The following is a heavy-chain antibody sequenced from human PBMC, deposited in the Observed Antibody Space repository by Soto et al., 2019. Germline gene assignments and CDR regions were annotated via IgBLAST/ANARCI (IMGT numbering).Heavy chain of an antibody. CDR1: GFAVTNYA. Sequence: ERQLLEFGGGLVQPGGSRGLSCAASGFAVTNYALTWVRQAPGKALDCVSTISGSGGNTFYADSVKGRFTTSRYNSNTVSLQMISLRVEDTAVYYWQKFSTHSIFDISSAPCYWGRRPLVT. CDR3: QKFSTHSIFDISSAPCY. D-gene: IGHD6-6*01. V-gene: IGHV3-23*01. CDR2: ISGSGGNT. J-gene: IGHJ4*01.